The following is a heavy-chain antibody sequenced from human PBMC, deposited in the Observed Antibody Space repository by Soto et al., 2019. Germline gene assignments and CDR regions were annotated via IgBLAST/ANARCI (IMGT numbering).Heavy chain of an antibody. CDR1: GYRFTTYW. CDR2: IYPGDSST. CDR3: ARSYVFTAPLDY. D-gene: IGHD5-18*01. V-gene: IGHV5-51*01. J-gene: IGHJ4*02. Sequence: PGDSLKISCNASGYRFTTYWIAWVRQMPGKGLEWMGIIYPGDSSTRFSPSFQGQVTISADKSISTAYLQWSSLKASDTAMYYCARSYVFTAPLDYWGQGTLVTVSS.